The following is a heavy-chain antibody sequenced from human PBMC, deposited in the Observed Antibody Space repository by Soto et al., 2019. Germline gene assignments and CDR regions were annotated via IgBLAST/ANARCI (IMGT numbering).Heavy chain of an antibody. V-gene: IGHV4-61*01. Sequence: QVQLQESGPGLVKPSETLSLTCTVSGGSVSSGSYYWSWIRQPPGKGLEWIGYIYYSGSTNYNPSLKSRVTISVDTSTNQFSLKLSSVTAADTAVYYCASPGSQDVDNAFDIWGQGTMVTVSS. CDR3: ASPGSQDVDNAFDI. CDR1: GGSVSSGSYY. D-gene: IGHD3-10*01. J-gene: IGHJ3*02. CDR2: IYYSGST.